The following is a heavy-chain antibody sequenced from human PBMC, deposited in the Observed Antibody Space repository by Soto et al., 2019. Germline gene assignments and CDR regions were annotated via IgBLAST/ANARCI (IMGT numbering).Heavy chain of an antibody. CDR1: GFTFSSYA. D-gene: IGHD3-22*01. Sequence: GGSLRLSCAASGFTFSSYAMSWVRQAPGKGLEWVSAISGSGGSTYYADSVKGRFTISRDNSKNTLYLQMNSLRAEDTAVYYCAKGGYYDSSGYFLGGSWGQGTTVTISS. J-gene: IGHJ6*02. V-gene: IGHV3-23*01. CDR2: ISGSGGST. CDR3: AKGGYYDSSGYFLGGS.